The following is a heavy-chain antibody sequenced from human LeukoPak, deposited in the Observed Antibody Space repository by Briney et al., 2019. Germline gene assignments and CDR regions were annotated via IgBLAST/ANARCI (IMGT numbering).Heavy chain of an antibody. CDR3: ARARTGVDV. D-gene: IGHD1-14*01. CDR2: IYYSEST. J-gene: IGHJ6*02. V-gene: IGHV4-59*01. CDR1: GDSISSYY. Sequence: SETLSLTCTVSGDSISSYYWSWIPPPPGKGREWIGYIYYSESTNYNPSLKSRVNIAVDTSKTQFSLKLSSATAADTAVYYCARARTGVDVWGQGTTVTVSS.